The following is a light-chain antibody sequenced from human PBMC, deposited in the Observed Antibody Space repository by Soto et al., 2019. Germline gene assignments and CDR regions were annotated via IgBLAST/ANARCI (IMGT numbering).Light chain of an antibody. CDR2: KAS. J-gene: IGKJ1*01. CDR3: QQYNSYPRL. V-gene: IGKV1-5*03. CDR1: QSISSW. Sequence: DIQMTQSPSTLSASVGDRVTITCRASQSISSWLAWYQQKPGKAPKLLIYKASSLESGVPSRFSGSGSWTEFTLTISSLQHDDFASYYCQQYNSYPRLFGQGTKVEIK.